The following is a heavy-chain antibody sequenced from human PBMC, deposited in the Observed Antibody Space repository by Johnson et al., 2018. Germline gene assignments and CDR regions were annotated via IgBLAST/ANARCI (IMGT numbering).Heavy chain of an antibody. V-gene: IGHV3-11*01. J-gene: IGHJ6*02. CDR1: GFTFRDYY. Sequence: QVQLVESGGGLVKPGGSXRLSCAASGFTFRDYYMSWIRQAPGKGLEWVSYISSSGSTIYYADSVKGRFTISRDNAKNSRYRQMNSLRAEDTAVYYCARDSGAIYYYGMDVWGQGTTVTVSS. CDR3: ARDSGAIYYYGMDV. D-gene: IGHD3-10*01. CDR2: ISSSGSTI.